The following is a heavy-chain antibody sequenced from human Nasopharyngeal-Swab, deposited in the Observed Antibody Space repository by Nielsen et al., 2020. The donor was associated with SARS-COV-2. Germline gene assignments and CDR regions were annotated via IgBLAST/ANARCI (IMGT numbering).Heavy chain of an antibody. CDR3: GAYYYGSGTDFDY. CDR2: IWYDGSNK. CDR1: GFTFSSYG. V-gene: IGHV3-30*02. Sequence: GESLKISCAASGFTFSSYGMHWVRQAPGKGLEWVAVIWYDGSNKYYADSVKGRFTISRDNSKNTLYLQMSSLRAEDTAVYYCGAYYYGSGTDFDYWGQGTLVTVSS. D-gene: IGHD3-10*01. J-gene: IGHJ4*02.